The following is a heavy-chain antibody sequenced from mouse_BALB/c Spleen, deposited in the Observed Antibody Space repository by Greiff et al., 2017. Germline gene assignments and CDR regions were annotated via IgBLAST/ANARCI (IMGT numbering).Heavy chain of an antibody. CDR1: GFSLTSYG. Sequence: VQLVESGPGLVAPSQSLSITCTVSGFSLTSYGVHWVRQPPGKGLEWLGVIWAGGSTNYNSALMSRLSISKDNSKSQVFLKMNSLQTDDTAMYYCAKTARATWFAYWGQGTLVTVSA. CDR3: AKTARATWFAY. J-gene: IGHJ3*01. D-gene: IGHD3-2*01. V-gene: IGHV2-9*02. CDR2: IWAGGST.